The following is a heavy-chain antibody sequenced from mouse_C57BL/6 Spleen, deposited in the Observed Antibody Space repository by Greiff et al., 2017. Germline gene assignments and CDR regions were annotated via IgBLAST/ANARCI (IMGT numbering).Heavy chain of an antibody. CDR2: IYPGSGST. CDR1: GYTFTSYW. J-gene: IGHJ4*01. D-gene: IGHD2-1*01. CDR3: ALYYGNLYYAMDY. V-gene: IGHV1-55*01. Sequence: VQLQQSGAELVKPGASVKMSCKASGYTFTSYWITWVKQRPGQGLEWIGDIYPGSGSTNYNEKFKSKATLTVDTSSSTAYMQLSSLTSEDSAVYYCALYYGNLYYAMDYWGQGTSVTVSS.